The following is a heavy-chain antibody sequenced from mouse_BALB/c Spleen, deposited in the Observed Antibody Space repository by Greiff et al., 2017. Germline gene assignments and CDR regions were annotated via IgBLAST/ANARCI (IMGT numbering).Heavy chain of an antibody. Sequence: VQLVESGAELAKPGASVKLSCKASGYTFTSYWMNWVKQRPGQGLEWIGMIDPSDSETHYNQMFKDKATLTVDKSSSTAYMQLSSLTSEDSAVYYCARRNGSSLYYFDYWGQGTTLTVSS. V-gene: IGHV1-61*01. CDR3: ARRNGSSLYYFDY. CDR2: IDPSDSET. D-gene: IGHD1-1*01. J-gene: IGHJ2*01. CDR1: GYTFTSYW.